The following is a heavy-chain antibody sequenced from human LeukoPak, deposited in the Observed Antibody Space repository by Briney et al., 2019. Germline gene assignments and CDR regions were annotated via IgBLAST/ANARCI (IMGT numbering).Heavy chain of an antibody. J-gene: IGHJ5*02. D-gene: IGHD1-7*01. CDR3: ARGLNWNYGWFDP. CDR2: ISSSSSTI. Sequence: GGSLRLSCAASGFTFSSYSMNWVRQAPGKGLEWVSYISSSSSTIYYADSVKGRFTISRDNAKNSLYLQMNSLRAEDTALYYCARGLNWNYGWFDPWGQGTLVTVSS. V-gene: IGHV3-48*01. CDR1: GFTFSSYS.